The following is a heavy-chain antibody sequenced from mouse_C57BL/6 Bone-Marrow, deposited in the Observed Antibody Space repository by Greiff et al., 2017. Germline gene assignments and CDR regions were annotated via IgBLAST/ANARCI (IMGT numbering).Heavy chain of an antibody. D-gene: IGHD3-2*02. CDR3: TREDSSGYGFDY. J-gene: IGHJ2*01. CDR1: GFTFSDAW. Sequence: EVKLEESGGGLVQPGGSMKLSCAASGFTFSDAWMDWVRQSPEKGLEWVAEIRNKANNHATYYAESVKGRFTISRDDSKSSVYLQMNSLRAEDTGIYYCTREDSSGYGFDYWGQGTTLTVSS. V-gene: IGHV6-6*01. CDR2: IRNKANNHAT.